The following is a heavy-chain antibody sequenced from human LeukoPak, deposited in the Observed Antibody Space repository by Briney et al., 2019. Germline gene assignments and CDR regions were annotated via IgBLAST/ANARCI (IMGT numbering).Heavy chain of an antibody. CDR3: AKAPYGGTSGWFDP. V-gene: IGHV3-30*18. Sequence: GGSLRLSCAASGFTFSTYGSPWVRQAPGKGVGWVAGISYDGSNRYSLDSVKGRFTISRDNSKNTLYLQMNSLRPEDTAVYFCAKAPYGGTSGWFDPWGQGTLVTVSS. CDR1: GFTFSTYG. CDR2: ISYDGSNR. D-gene: IGHD4-23*01. J-gene: IGHJ5*02.